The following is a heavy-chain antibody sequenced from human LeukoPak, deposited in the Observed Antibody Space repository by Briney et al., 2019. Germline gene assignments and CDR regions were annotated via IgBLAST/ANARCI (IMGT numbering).Heavy chain of an antibody. Sequence: PGGSLRLSCAASGFTFSNYWMSWVRQAPGKGLEWVANIKQDGSEKYYVDSVRGRFTISRDNAKNSLYLQMNSLRADDTAVYYCARDDYGGTAYWGQGTLATVSS. V-gene: IGHV3-7*01. CDR1: GFTFSNYW. D-gene: IGHD4/OR15-4a*01. J-gene: IGHJ4*02. CDR3: ARDDYGGTAY. CDR2: IKQDGSEK.